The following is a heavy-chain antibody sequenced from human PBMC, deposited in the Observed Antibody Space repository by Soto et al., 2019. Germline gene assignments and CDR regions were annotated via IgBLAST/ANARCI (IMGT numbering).Heavy chain of an antibody. CDR3: ARRYYDSSGYGMDV. CDR1: GGSISSYY. Sequence: PSATLSLTGPVSGGSISSYYWSWIRQPPGKGLEWIGYIYYSVSTNYNPSLKSLVTISVDTSKNQFSLKLSSVTAADTAVYYCARRYYDSSGYGMDVWGQGTTVTVSS. J-gene: IGHJ6*02. D-gene: IGHD3-22*01. V-gene: IGHV4-59*01. CDR2: IYYSVST.